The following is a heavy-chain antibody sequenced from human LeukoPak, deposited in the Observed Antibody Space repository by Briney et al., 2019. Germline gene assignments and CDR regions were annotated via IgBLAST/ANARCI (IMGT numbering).Heavy chain of an antibody. CDR2: ISCYSGNT. V-gene: IGHV1-18*01. J-gene: IGHJ4*02. CDR1: GYTFTNYG. D-gene: IGHD1-1*01. Sequence: ASVKDSCKTSGYTFTNYGISWVRQAPGQGLEWMGWISCYSGNTNYVQKFRGRVAMTADTSTSTVYMELRSLRSDDTAVYYCARDIATVQHQDWGQGTLVTVSS. CDR3: ARDIATVQHQD.